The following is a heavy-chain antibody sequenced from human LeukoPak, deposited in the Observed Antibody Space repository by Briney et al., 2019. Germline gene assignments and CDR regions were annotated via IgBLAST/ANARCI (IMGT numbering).Heavy chain of an antibody. CDR2: INANTGNP. J-gene: IGHJ4*02. Sequence: ASVKVSCKASGYTFTSYAMNWVRQAPGQGLEWMGWINANTGNPTYAQGFTGRFVFSLDTSVSTAYLQISSLKAEDTAVYYCARDLEYGGSRGSYHGFWGQGTLVTVSS. D-gene: IGHD1-26*01. CDR3: ARDLEYGGSRGSYHGF. CDR1: GYTFTSYA. V-gene: IGHV7-4-1*02.